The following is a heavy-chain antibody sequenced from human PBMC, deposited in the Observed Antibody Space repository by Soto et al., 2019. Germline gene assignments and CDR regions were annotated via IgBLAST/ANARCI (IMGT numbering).Heavy chain of an antibody. V-gene: IGHV3-7*03. Sequence: GGSLRLSCAASGFIFRNYWMSWVRQAPGKGLEWVANIKQDGGQKYYVDSVKGRFTISRDNARNSVDLQINSLRAEDTAMYYCARIGYSSSSLDYWGLGTLVTVSS. CDR1: GFIFRNYW. CDR2: IKQDGGQK. J-gene: IGHJ4*02. CDR3: ARIGYSSSSLDY. D-gene: IGHD6-6*01.